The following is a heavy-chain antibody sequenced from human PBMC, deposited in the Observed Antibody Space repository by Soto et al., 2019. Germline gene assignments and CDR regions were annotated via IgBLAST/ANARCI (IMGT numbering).Heavy chain of an antibody. Sequence: QVQLVESGGGVVQPGRSLRLSCAASGFTFSSYGMHWVRQAPGKGLEWVAVIWYDGSNNYYADSVKGRFTISSDNSKNTLYLKMNRLRAEDTAVYYCARDGGCRDGDTVGCNWFDPWGQGTLVTVSS. D-gene: IGHD6-19*01. CDR3: ARDGGCRDGDTVGCNWFDP. CDR2: IWYDGSNN. J-gene: IGHJ5*02. CDR1: GFTFSSYG. V-gene: IGHV3-33*01.